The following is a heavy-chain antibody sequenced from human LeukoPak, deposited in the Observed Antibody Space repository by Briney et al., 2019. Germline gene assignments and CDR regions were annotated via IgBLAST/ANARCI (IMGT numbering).Heavy chain of an antibody. CDR2: INHSGST. V-gene: IGHV4-34*01. CDR3: ARRLDL. Sequence: SETLSLTCTVSGGSISSHYWSWLRQPPGKGLEWIGEINHSGSTSYNPPLKSRVTISPDTSKSQFSLKLSSVTAADTAVYYCARRLDLWGRGTLVTVSS. CDR1: GGSISSHY. J-gene: IGHJ2*01.